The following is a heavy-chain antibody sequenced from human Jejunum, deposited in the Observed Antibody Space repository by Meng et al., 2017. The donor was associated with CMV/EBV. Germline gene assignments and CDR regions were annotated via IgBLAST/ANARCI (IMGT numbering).Heavy chain of an antibody. CDR2: ITASSSHT. J-gene: IGHJ4*02. Sequence: LKISCAASGFIFRGYGMSWFRQAPGKGLEWVSSITASSSHTYYADSLKGRFTVSRDDAKSSLFLQMDSLRAEDTAMYYCARRLTSGWGQGTLVTVSS. CDR1: GFIFRGYG. CDR3: ARRLTSG. V-gene: IGHV3-21*01. D-gene: IGHD3-10*01.